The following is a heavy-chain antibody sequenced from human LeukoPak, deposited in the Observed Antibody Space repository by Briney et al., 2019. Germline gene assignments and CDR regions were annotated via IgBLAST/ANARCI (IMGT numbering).Heavy chain of an antibody. CDR3: ARDGGSTVDY. V-gene: IGHV1-18*04. Sequence: GASVKVSCKASGYTFTGYYMHWVRQAPGQGLEWMGWINTYSGYTNYAQKLQGRVTMTTDTSTSTAYMELRSLRSDDTAVYYCARDGGSTVDYWGQGTLVTVSS. CDR1: GYTFTGYY. CDR2: INTYSGYT. D-gene: IGHD1-26*01. J-gene: IGHJ4*02.